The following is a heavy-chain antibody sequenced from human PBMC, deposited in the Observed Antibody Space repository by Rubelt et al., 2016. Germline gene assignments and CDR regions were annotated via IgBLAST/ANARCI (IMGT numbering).Heavy chain of an antibody. D-gene: IGHD2-21*02. Sequence: QVRLQESGPGLVKPSETLSLTCTVSGGSISSYYWSWIRQPPGKGLEWIGYIYYSGSSTYNPSLRSRVTISVDTSKNQFSLKLTSVSAADTAVYYCARDTKYGDYYFDLWGQGTLVTVSS. CDR1: GGSISSYY. V-gene: IGHV4-59*12. CDR2: IYYSGSS. J-gene: IGHJ4*02. CDR3: ARDTKYGDYYFDL.